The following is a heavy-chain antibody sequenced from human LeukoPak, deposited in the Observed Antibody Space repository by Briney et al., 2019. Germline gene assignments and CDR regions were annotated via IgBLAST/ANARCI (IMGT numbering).Heavy chain of an antibody. D-gene: IGHD3-10*02. V-gene: IGHV3-48*03. CDR3: AELGITMIGGV. Sequence: GGSLRLSCAASGFTFSSYEMNWVRQAPGKGLEWVSYISSSDSTIYYADSVRGRFTISRDNAKDSLYLQMNSLRAEDTAVYYCAELGITMIGGVWGKGTTVTISS. CDR1: GFTFSSYE. CDR2: ISSSDSTI. J-gene: IGHJ6*04.